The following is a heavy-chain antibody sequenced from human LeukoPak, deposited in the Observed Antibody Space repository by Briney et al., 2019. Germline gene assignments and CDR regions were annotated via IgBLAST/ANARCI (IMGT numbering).Heavy chain of an antibody. CDR2: IRFDGSHQ. CDR1: GFTFSSFD. Sequence: GGSLRLSCAASGFTFSSFDMHWVRQAPGKGLEWVAFIRFDGSHQYSADSVKGRFTISRDNSKNTLYLEMNSLSADDSAIYYCAKALFYYPQPEMPADGGQGTWVPSPQ. V-gene: IGHV3-30*02. J-gene: IGHJ4*02. CDR3: AKALFYYPQPEMPAD. D-gene: IGHD3-22*01.